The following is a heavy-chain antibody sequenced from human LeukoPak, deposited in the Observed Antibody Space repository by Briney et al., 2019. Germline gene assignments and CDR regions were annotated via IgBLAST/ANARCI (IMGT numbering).Heavy chain of an antibody. Sequence: ASVKVSCKASGYTFTSYGISWVRQAPGQGLEWMGWISAYNGNTNYAQKLQGRVTMTTDTSTSTAYMELRSLRSDDTAVYYCARGKGQLDDYGDYSTQGLAQIWGQGTLVTVSS. V-gene: IGHV1-18*01. CDR2: ISAYNGNT. CDR3: ARGKGQLDDYGDYSTQGLAQI. J-gene: IGHJ4*02. D-gene: IGHD4-17*01. CDR1: GYTFTSYG.